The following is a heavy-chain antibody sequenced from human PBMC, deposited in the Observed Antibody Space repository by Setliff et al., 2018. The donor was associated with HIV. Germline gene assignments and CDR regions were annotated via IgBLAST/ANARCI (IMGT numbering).Heavy chain of an antibody. J-gene: IGHJ4*02. V-gene: IGHV4-39*07. CDR1: GGSINSTSYY. CDR2: IYYSGDT. CDR3: ARAPYYDYRGLAVYYFDY. D-gene: IGHD3-22*01. Sequence: KASETLSLTCIVSGGSINSTSYYWGWIRQPPGQGLEWIGTIYYSGDTFYNTSLKTRITISVDTSKNHLSLKVSSLTAADTAVYYCARAPYYDYRGLAVYYFDYWGQGTLVTSPQ.